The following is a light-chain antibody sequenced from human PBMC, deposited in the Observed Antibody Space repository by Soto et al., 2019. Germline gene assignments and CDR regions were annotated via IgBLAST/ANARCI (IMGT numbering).Light chain of an antibody. V-gene: IGKV3-20*01. Sequence: EMVLTQSPGTLSLSPGERATRSCRASQSVSSSSLAWYQQKPGQAPRLLIYNTSSRPTGVPDRFSGSGSETDFTLIISRLEPEDFALYYCQQYGSSRPTFGQGTKVEIK. CDR1: QSVSSSS. CDR3: QQYGSSRPT. J-gene: IGKJ1*01. CDR2: NTS.